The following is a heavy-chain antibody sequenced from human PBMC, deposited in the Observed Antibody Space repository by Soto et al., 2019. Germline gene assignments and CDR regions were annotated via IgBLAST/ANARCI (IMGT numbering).Heavy chain of an antibody. Sequence: QVQLVQSGGEVKKPGASMKVSCKASGFTFTGYGISWVRQAPGEGLEWVGWIGADTGNTNYAQKFQARVTMSTDTSASTVYMELRGLRSNDTAVYYCARVPDRPSAFDMWGEGTAVTVSS. V-gene: IGHV1-18*01. CDR1: GFTFTGYG. CDR2: IGADTGNT. J-gene: IGHJ3*02. CDR3: ARVPDRPSAFDM.